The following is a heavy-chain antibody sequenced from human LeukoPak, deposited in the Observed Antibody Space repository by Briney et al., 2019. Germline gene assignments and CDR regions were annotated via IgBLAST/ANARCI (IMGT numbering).Heavy chain of an antibody. D-gene: IGHD2-2*01. CDR3: ARDRYCSSTRCSPYYYYYMDV. V-gene: IGHV3-7*01. CDR1: GFTFSTYW. J-gene: IGHJ6*03. CDR2: IKQDGSEK. Sequence: PGGSLRLSCAASGFTFSTYWMSWVRQAPGKGLEWVANIKQDGSEKYYVDSVKGRFTISRDNAKNSLYLQMNSLRAEDTAVYYCARDRYCSSTRCSPYYYYYMDVWGKGTTVTVSS.